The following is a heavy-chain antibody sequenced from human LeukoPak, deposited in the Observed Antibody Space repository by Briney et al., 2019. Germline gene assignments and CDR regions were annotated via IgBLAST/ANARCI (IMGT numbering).Heavy chain of an antibody. CDR3: AKKIAVAVYYFDH. CDR2: IHHSGSS. CDR1: GGSISSSNW. J-gene: IGHJ4*02. V-gene: IGHV4-4*02. D-gene: IGHD6-19*01. Sequence: SGTLSLTCAVSGGSISSSNWWSWVRQPPGKGLEWIGEIHHSGSSNYNPSLKSRITISVDKSKNQFSLNLTSVTAADTAVYYCAKKIAVAVYYFDHWGQGILVTVSS.